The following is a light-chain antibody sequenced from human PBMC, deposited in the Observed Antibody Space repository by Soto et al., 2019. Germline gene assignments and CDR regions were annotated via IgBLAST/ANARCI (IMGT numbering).Light chain of an antibody. CDR2: AAS. V-gene: IGKV1-9*01. J-gene: IGKJ3*01. CDR1: QGISSY. Sequence: IQLTQSPSSLSASVGDRVTITCRASQGISSYLAWYQQKPGKAPKLLIYAASTLQSGVPSRFSGSGSGTDFTLTISSLQPEDFATYYCQQANSSLGFTFGPGTKVDIK. CDR3: QQANSSLGFT.